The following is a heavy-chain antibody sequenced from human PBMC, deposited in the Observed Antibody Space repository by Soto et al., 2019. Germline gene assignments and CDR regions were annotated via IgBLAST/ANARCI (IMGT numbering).Heavy chain of an antibody. V-gene: IGHV4-59*01. CDR2: VYDTGRT. CDR1: GGSTSNYY. Sequence: QVQLQESGPGLVKPSETLSLTCTVSGGSTSNYYWSWIRQPPGKGLEWIGYVYDTGRTNYNPSLKSRVSISVDTSKNQFSLKLSSVTAADTAVYYCARDRHGGPYYFDYWGQGTLVTVSS. J-gene: IGHJ4*02. CDR3: ARDRHGGPYYFDY. D-gene: IGHD4-17*01.